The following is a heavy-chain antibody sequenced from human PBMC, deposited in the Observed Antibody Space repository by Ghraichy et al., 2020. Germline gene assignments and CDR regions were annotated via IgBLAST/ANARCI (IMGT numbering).Heavy chain of an antibody. CDR3: AAPLKTYYYDRVDY. CDR1: GGSISSSSYY. D-gene: IGHD3-22*01. J-gene: IGHJ4*02. V-gene: IGHV4-39*01. Sequence: SETLSLTCTVSGGSISSSSYYWGWIRQPPGKGLEWIGSIYYSGSTYYNPSLKSRVTISVDTSKNQFSLKLSSVTAADTAVYYCAAPLKTYYYDRVDYWGQGTLVTVSS. CDR2: IYYSGST.